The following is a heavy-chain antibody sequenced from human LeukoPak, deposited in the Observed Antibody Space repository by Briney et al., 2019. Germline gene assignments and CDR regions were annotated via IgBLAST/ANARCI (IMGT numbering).Heavy chain of an antibody. CDR1: GGSLSAYY. J-gene: IGHJ4*02. CDR3: AREAAVGTGGFDY. CDR2: IYNSGSA. Sequence: SETLSLTCTVSGGSLSAYYWSWIRQPPGKGLAWIGYIYNSGSANYNPSLQSRVTILIDTSKKQFSLKVSSVTAADTAVYYCAREAAVGTGGFDYWGQGTLVTVSS. D-gene: IGHD6-13*01. V-gene: IGHV4-59*01.